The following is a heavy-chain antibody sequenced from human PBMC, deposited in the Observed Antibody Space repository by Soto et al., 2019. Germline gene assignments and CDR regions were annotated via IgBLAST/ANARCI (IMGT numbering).Heavy chain of an antibody. CDR3: GRQAALWEKVDF. CDR1: GFTFAKYW. J-gene: IGHJ1*01. V-gene: IGHV3-74*02. Sequence: EEQLVESGGGLVQPGGSLRLSCVVSGFTFAKYWMHWVRQAPGKGLVWVARIETDGTTQTYADSVEGRFTISRDNAKNTLYLNMNILRAEDTAVYYCGRQAALWEKVDFRGHGTPVTVS. D-gene: IGHD3-10*01. CDR2: IETDGTTQ.